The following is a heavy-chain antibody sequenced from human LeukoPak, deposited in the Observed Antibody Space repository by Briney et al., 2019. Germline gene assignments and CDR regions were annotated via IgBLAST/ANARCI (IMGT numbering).Heavy chain of an antibody. J-gene: IGHJ5*02. Sequence: GESLKISCKGSGYSSTSYWIGCVRQMPGKGLEWMGTIYSGDSDTRYSPSFQGQVTISADKSISPAYLQWSSLKASDTAMYYCARLGWEWIRPWSDPWFDPWGRGTRVSVFS. V-gene: IGHV5-51*01. CDR2: IYSGDSDT. CDR3: ARLGWEWIRPWSDPWFDP. D-gene: IGHD5-18*01. CDR1: GYSSTSYW.